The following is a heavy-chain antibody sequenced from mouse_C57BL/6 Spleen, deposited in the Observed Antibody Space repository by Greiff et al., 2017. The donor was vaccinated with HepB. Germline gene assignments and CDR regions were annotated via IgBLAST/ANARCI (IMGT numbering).Heavy chain of an antibody. CDR3: ARPPTVVDAMDY. D-gene: IGHD1-1*01. V-gene: IGHV5-17*01. CDR1: GFTFSDYG. Sequence: EVQGVESGGGLVKPGGSLKLSCAASGFTFSDYGMHWVRQAPEKGLEWVAYISSGSSTIYYADTVKGRFTISRDNAKNTLFLQMTSLGSDDTAMYYCARPPTVVDAMDYWGQGTSVTVSS. J-gene: IGHJ4*01. CDR2: ISSGSSTI.